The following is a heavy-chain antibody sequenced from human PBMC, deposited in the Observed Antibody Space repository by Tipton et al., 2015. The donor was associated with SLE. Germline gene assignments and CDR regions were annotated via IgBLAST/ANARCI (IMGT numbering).Heavy chain of an antibody. CDR1: GGSISSYY. CDR3: ARSGYWIDYYYYYYMDV. Sequence: LRLSCTVSGGSISSYYWSWIRQPPGKGLEWIGYIYYSGSTNYNPSLKSRVTISVDTSKNQFSLKLSSVTAADTAAYYCARSGYWIDYYYYYYMDVWGKGTTVTVSS. CDR2: IYYSGST. V-gene: IGHV4-59*01. D-gene: IGHD3-3*01. J-gene: IGHJ6*03.